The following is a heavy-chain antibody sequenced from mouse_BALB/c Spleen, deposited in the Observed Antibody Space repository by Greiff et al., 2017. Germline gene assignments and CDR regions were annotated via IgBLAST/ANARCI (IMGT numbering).Heavy chain of an antibody. CDR2: IYPGDGDT. CDR3: ARHYGSSYDWFAY. CDR1: GYAFSSSW. J-gene: IGHJ3*01. D-gene: IGHD1-1*01. Sequence: QVQLQQSGPELVKPGASVKISCKASGYAFSSSWMNWVKQRPGQGLEWIGRIYPGDGDTNYNGKFKGKATLTADKSSSTAYMQLSSLTSVDSAVYFCARHYGSSYDWFAYWGQGTLVTVSA. V-gene: IGHV1-82*01.